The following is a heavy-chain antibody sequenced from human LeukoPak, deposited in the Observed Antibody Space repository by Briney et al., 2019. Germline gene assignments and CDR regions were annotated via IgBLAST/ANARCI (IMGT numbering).Heavy chain of an antibody. J-gene: IGHJ4*02. CDR2: ISSSGSYI. CDR3: ARKDRLGYSYGQGPFDF. D-gene: IGHD5-18*01. CDR1: RFTFSSYS. Sequence: GGSLRLSCAASRFTFSSYSMNWVRQAPGKGLEWVSSISSSGSYIYYADSVKGRFTISRDNAKNSLYLQMNSLRAEDTAVYYCARKDRLGYSYGQGPFDFWGQGTLVTVSS. V-gene: IGHV3-21*01.